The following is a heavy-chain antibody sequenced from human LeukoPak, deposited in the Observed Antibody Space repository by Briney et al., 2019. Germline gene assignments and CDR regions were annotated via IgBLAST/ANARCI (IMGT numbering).Heavy chain of an antibody. J-gene: IGHJ6*03. D-gene: IGHD6-13*01. V-gene: IGHV4-59*01. CDR2: IYYRGST. CDR3: ARAAAATPYYYYYMDV. Sequence: PSETLSLTCTVSGGSISSYYWSWIRQPPGKGLEWIGYIYYRGSTNYNPSLKSRVTISVDTSKNQFSLKLSSVTAADTAVYYCARAAAATPYYYYYMDVWGKGTTVTISS. CDR1: GGSISSYY.